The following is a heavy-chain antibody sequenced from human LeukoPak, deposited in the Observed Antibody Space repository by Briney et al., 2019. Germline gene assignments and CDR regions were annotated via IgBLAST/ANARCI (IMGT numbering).Heavy chain of an antibody. CDR3: ASICLKPLGYPTYFDY. CDR2: IYTSGST. D-gene: IGHD3-16*02. Sequence: SETLSLTCTVSGSTISGYYWSWIRQPAGKGLEWIGRIYTSGSTNYNPSLKSRATMSVDTSKNQFSLKLSSVTAADTAVYYCASICLKPLGYPTYFDYGCQGTLVTVSS. V-gene: IGHV4-4*07. J-gene: IGHJ4*02. CDR1: GSTISGYY.